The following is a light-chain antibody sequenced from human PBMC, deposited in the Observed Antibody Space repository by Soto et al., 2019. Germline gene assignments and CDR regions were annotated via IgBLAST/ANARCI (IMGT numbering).Light chain of an antibody. CDR2: DAM. V-gene: IGKV3-11*01. CDR1: QSVSVY. Sequence: EIGLTQSPATLSLAPGETATLSCRASQSVSVYLAWYQQKPGQAPRLLIYDAMHRATGIPPRFSGSGSGTDFTLTIRSLEPEDFAVYYCQLYGGSHMFSFGQGTKLEIK. CDR3: QLYGGSHMFS. J-gene: IGKJ2*01.